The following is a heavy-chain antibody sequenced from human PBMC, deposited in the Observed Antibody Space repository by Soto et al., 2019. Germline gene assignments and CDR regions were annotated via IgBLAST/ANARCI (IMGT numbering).Heavy chain of an antibody. CDR3: ARVLGYGDLTPYYYYGMDV. V-gene: IGHV1-3*01. CDR1: GYTFTSYA. CDR2: INAGNGNT. Sequence: QVQLVQSGAEVKKPGASVKVSCKASGYTFTSYAMHWVRQAPGQRLEWMGWINAGNGNTKYSQKFPGRVTITRDTSASTAYMELSSLRSEDTAVYYCARVLGYGDLTPYYYYGMDVWGQGTTVTVSS. J-gene: IGHJ6*02. D-gene: IGHD4-17*01.